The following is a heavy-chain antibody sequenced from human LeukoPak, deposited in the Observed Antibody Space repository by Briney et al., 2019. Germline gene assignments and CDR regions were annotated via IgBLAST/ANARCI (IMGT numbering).Heavy chain of an antibody. J-gene: IGHJ4*02. CDR2: INHSGST. D-gene: IGHD2-2*01. CDR1: GGSFSGYY. V-gene: IGHV4-34*01. Sequence: PSETLSLTCAVYGGSFSGYYWSWIRQPPGKGLEWIGEINHSGSTNYNPSLKSRVTISVDTSKNQFSLKLSSVTAADTAVYYCARGGNVDVVVPAARPYYFDYRGQGTLVTVSS. CDR3: ARGGNVDVVVPAARPYYFDY.